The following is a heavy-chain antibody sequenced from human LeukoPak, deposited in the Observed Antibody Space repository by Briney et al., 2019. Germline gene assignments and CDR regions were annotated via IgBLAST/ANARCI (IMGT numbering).Heavy chain of an antibody. V-gene: IGHV4-34*01. J-gene: IGHJ4*02. CDR3: ARRVSNYDFWSGYYTYYFDY. CDR2: INHSGST. D-gene: IGHD3-3*01. Sequence: PSETLSLTCAVYGGSFSGYYWSWIRQPPGKGLEWIGEINHSGSTNYNPSLKSRVTISVDTSKNQLSLKLSSVTAADTAVYYCARRVSNYDFWSGYYTYYFDYWGQGTLVTVSS. CDR1: GGSFSGYY.